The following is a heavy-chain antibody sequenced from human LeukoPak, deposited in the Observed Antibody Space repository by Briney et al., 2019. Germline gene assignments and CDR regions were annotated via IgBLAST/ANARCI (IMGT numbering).Heavy chain of an antibody. CDR3: AKDRDDYGDFYWFDP. V-gene: IGHV3-23*01. CDR1: GFTFSSYA. Sequence: GGSLRLSCAASGFTFSSYAMSWVRQAPGKGLEWVSAISGSGGSTHYADSVKGRFTISRDNSKNTLYLQMNSLRAEDTAVYYCAKDRDDYGDFYWFDPWGQGTLVTVSS. CDR2: ISGSGGST. D-gene: IGHD4-17*01. J-gene: IGHJ5*02.